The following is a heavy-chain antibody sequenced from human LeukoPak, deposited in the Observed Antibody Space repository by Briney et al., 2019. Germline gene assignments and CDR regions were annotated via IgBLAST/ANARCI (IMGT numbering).Heavy chain of an antibody. CDR1: GFTFSSYS. J-gene: IGHJ4*02. V-gene: IGHV3-21*01. CDR2: ISSSSSYI. CDR3: ARDGSSGLDFDY. D-gene: IGHD3-22*01. Sequence: GGSLRLSCAASGFTFSSYSMNWVRQALGKGLEWVSSISSSSSYIYYADSVKGRFTISRDNAKNSLYLQMNSLRAEDTAVYYCARDGSSGLDFDYWGQGTLVTVSS.